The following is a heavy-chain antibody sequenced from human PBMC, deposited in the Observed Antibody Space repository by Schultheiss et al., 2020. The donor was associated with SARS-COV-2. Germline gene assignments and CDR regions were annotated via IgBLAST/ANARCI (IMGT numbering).Heavy chain of an antibody. D-gene: IGHD5-18*01. CDR2: ISGSGGNT. V-gene: IGHV3-23*01. Sequence: GGSLRLSCAVSGVTFSSYAMSWVRQAPGKGLEWVSGISGSGGNTYYADSVKGRFTISRDNSNNTLYLQMNSLRAEDTALYYCASLAMGSAYYMDVWGKGTTVTVSS. J-gene: IGHJ6*03. CDR1: GVTFSSYA. CDR3: ASLAMGSAYYMDV.